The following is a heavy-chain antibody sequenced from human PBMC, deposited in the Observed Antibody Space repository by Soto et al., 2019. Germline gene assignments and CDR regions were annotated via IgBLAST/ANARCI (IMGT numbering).Heavy chain of an antibody. CDR1: GFTFSSYS. CDR2: ISSSSSYI. D-gene: IGHD3-3*01. Sequence: PGGSLRLSCAASGFTFSSYSMNWVRQAPGKGLEWVSSISSSSSYIYYADSVKGRFTISRDNAKNSLYLQMNSLRAEDTAVYYCARDYGDFWSGYYSRYYYGMDVWGQGTTVTV. CDR3: ARDYGDFWSGYYSRYYYGMDV. V-gene: IGHV3-21*01. J-gene: IGHJ6*02.